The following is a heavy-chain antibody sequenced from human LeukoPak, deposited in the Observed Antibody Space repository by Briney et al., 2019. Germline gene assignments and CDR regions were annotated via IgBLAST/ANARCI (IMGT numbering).Heavy chain of an antibody. CDR2: IDFSDDVAS. CDR1: GFRFRGYV. Sequence: PGGSLRLSCAASGFRFRGYVMSWVRQAPGKGLEYVSSIDFSDDVASYYADSVKGRFTISRDNSKNTLFLQMNSLRVEDTAFYYWARVDSGNYDYWGQGTLLTVSS. J-gene: IGHJ4*02. V-gene: IGHV3-23*01. D-gene: IGHD1-26*01. CDR3: ARVDSGNYDY.